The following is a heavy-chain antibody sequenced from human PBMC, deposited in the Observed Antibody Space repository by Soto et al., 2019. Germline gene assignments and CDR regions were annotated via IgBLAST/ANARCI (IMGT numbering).Heavy chain of an antibody. D-gene: IGHD6-25*01. CDR3: ARQVSSAWPPYYYDMDV. Sequence: PSETLSLTCNVSGGSISSYFWSWIRQPPGRGLEWIGHIHYSGSTNYNPSLKSRVTISVDTSKNQVSLKLSSVTAADTAMYFCARQVSSAWPPYYYDMDVWGQGTTVTVSS. J-gene: IGHJ6*02. CDR1: GGSISSYF. CDR2: IHYSGST. V-gene: IGHV4-59*08.